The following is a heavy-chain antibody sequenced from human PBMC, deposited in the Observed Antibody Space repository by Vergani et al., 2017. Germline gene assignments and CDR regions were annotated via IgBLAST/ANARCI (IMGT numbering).Heavy chain of an antibody. J-gene: IGHJ4*02. CDR1: GGSFSGYY. V-gene: IGHV4-34*01. CDR3: AGYNWNDPYFDY. CDR2: INHSGST. Sequence: QVQLQQWGAGLLKPSETLSLTCAVYGGSFSGYYWSWIRQPPGKGLEWIGEINHSGSTNYNPSLKSRVTISVDTSKNQFSLKLSSVTAADTAVYYCAGYNWNDPYFDYWGQGTLVTVSS. D-gene: IGHD1-20*01.